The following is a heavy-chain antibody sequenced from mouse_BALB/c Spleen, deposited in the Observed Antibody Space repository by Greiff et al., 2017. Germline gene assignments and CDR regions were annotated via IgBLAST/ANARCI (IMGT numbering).Heavy chain of an antibody. Sequence: VQLQQPGAELVKPGASVKLSCKASGYTFTSYWMHWVKQRPGQGLEWIGEINPSNGRTNYNEKFKSKATLTVDKSSSTAYMQLSSLTSEDSAVYYCARSGDLFNSMDYWGQGTTVTVSS. CDR1: GYTFTSYW. J-gene: IGHJ4*01. D-gene: IGHD3-3*01. V-gene: IGHV1S81*02. CDR2: INPSNGRT. CDR3: ARSGDLFNSMDY.